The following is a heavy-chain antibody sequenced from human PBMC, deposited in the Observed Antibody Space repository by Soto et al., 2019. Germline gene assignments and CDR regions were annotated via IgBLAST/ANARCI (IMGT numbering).Heavy chain of an antibody. V-gene: IGHV1-3*01. CDR1: GYTFTSYA. CDR2: INAGNGNT. CDR3: AVLWDGYCCSTSCYGGGVDY. Sequence: QVQLVQSGAEVKKPGASVKVSCKASGYTFTSYAMHWVRQAPGQRLEWMGWINAGNGNTKYSQRFQGRVTITRDTSASTAYMELSRLGSEDTAVYYCAVLWDGYCCSTSCYGGGVDYWGQGTLVTVSS. J-gene: IGHJ4*02. D-gene: IGHD2-2*01.